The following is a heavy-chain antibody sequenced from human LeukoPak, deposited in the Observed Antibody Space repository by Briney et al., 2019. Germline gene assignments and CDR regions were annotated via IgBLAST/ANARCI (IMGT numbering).Heavy chain of an antibody. CDR1: GFTFSSYG. D-gene: IGHD1-26*01. V-gene: IGHV3-30*18. CDR3: AKEERPGDYYYYGMDV. J-gene: IGHJ6*02. Sequence: GRSLRLSCAASGFTFSSYGIHWVRQAPGKGLEWVAVISYDGSNKYYADSVKGRFTISRDNSKNTLYLQMNSLRAEDTAVYYCAKEERPGDYYYYGMDVWGQGTTVTVSS. CDR2: ISYDGSNK.